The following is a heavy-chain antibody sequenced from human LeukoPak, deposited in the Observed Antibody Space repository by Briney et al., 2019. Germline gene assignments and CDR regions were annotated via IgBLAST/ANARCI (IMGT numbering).Heavy chain of an antibody. J-gene: IGHJ3*02. D-gene: IGHD3-22*01. CDR2: IWYDGSNK. CDR1: GFIFSSYG. CDR3: ARDQKGSSGRPDAFDI. Sequence: GGSLRLSCAASGFIFSSYGMHWVRQAPGKGLEWAAVIWYDGSNKYYADSVKGRFTISRDNSKNTLYLQMNSLRAEDTAVYYCARDQKGSSGRPDAFDIWGQGTMVTVSS. V-gene: IGHV3-33*01.